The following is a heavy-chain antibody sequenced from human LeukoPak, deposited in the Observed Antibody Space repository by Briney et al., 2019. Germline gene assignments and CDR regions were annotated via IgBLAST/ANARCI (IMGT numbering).Heavy chain of an antibody. D-gene: IGHD3-9*01. CDR1: GYTFTGYY. J-gene: IGHJ4*02. Sequence: ASVKVSCKASGYTFTGYYMHWVRQAPGQGLEWMGRINPNSGGTNYAQKFQGRVTMTRDTSISTAYMELSRLGSDDTAVYYCARAVLRYFDWSPGGNDYWGQGTLVTVSS. CDR3: ARAVLRYFDWSPGGNDY. V-gene: IGHV1-2*06. CDR2: INPNSGGT.